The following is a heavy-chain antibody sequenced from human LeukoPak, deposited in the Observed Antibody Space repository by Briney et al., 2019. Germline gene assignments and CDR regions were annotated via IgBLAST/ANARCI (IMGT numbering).Heavy chain of an antibody. V-gene: IGHV3-23*01. CDR2: ISGSGGSP. J-gene: IGHJ5*02. CDR1: GFTFSSYA. Sequence: PGGSLRLSCAASGFTFSSYAMNWVRQAPGKGLEWVSAISGSGGSPYYADPVKGRFTISRVNSKNTLYLQMNSLRAEDTAVYYCAKDSTVTTGFKFDPWGQGTLVTVSS. CDR3: AKDSTVTTGFKFDP. D-gene: IGHD4-17*01.